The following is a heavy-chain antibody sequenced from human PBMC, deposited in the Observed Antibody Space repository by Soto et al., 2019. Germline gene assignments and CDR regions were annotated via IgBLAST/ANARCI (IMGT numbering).Heavy chain of an antibody. D-gene: IGHD3-16*01. CDR3: ARGNPFNYAGFDV. J-gene: IGHJ6*02. V-gene: IGHV1-8*01. CDR2: MNAKSGDT. Sequence: QAHLEQSGAELKRPGASVKVSCKASGYTFSDFYINWLRQASGQGPEWMGWMNAKSGDTFFPQRFQGKINMTWATSLSTAYMEVGSLTSDDTDIYYCARGNPFNYAGFDVWGQGTTVAVSS. CDR1: GYTFSDFY.